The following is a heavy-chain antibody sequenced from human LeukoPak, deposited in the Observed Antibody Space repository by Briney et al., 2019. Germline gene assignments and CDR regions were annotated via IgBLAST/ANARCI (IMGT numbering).Heavy chain of an antibody. Sequence: SEALSLTCAVYGGSFSGYYWSWIRQPPGKGLEWIGEINHSGSTNYNPSLKSRVTISVDTSKNQFSLKLSSVTAADTAVYYCARGFSCSSTSCQRDDAFDIWGQGTMVSVSS. CDR2: INHSGST. D-gene: IGHD2-2*01. V-gene: IGHV4-34*01. J-gene: IGHJ3*02. CDR3: ARGFSCSSTSCQRDDAFDI. CDR1: GGSFSGYY.